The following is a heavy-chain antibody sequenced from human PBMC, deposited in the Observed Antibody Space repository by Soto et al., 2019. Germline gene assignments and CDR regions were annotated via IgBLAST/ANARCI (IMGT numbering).Heavy chain of an antibody. J-gene: IGHJ4*02. V-gene: IGHV3-30-3*01. CDR1: GFTFSSYA. D-gene: IGHD1-1*01. CDR3: ARDLEMATTSPKDY. Sequence: QVQLVESGGGVVQPGRSLRLSCAASGFTFSSYAMHWVRQGPGRGLEWVAVISYDGSNKYYADSVKGRFTISRDNSKNTLYLQMNSLRVEDTAVYYCARDLEMATTSPKDYWGQGTLVTVSS. CDR2: ISYDGSNK.